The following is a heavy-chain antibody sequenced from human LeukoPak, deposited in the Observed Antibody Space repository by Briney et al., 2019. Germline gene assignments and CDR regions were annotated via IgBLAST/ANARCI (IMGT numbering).Heavy chain of an antibody. J-gene: IGHJ3*02. Sequence: SETLSLTCTVSGGSISSSSYYWGWIRQPPGKGLEWIGSIYYSGSTYYNPSLKSRVTISVDTSKNQFSLKLSSVTAADTAVYYCVRVPLFRMFDIWGQGTMVTVSS. CDR2: IYYSGST. CDR1: GGSISSSSYY. CDR3: VRVPLFRMFDI. D-gene: IGHD3-10*01. V-gene: IGHV4-39*07.